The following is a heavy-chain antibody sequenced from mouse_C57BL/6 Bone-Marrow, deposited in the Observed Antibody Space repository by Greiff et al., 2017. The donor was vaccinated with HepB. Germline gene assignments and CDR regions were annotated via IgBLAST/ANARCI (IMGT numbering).Heavy chain of an antibody. D-gene: IGHD1-1*01. V-gene: IGHV7-4*01. CDR3: VKAASAGSSYTWFAY. CDR2: IRNKANGYTT. Sequence: EVKVVESGGGLVQPGASLRLSCAASGFTFNDYQMSWVRQAPGKAPEWLALIRNKANGYTTEYTASVKGRFTISRDNSQNILYLQMITLKAEDSATYYCVKAASAGSSYTWFAYWGQGTLVTVSA. J-gene: IGHJ3*01. CDR1: GFTFNDYQ.